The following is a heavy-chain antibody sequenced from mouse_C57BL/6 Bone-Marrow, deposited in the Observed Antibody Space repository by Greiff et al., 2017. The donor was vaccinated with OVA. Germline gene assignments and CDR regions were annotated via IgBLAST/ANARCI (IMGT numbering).Heavy chain of an antibody. CDR3: TRITTVVARGDY. V-gene: IGHV1-15*01. Sequence: QVQLQQSGAELVRPGASVTLSCKASGYTFTDYEMHWVKQTPVHGLEWIGAIDPETGGTAYNQKFKGKAILTADKSSSTAYMELRSLTSEDSAVYYCTRITTVVARGDYWGQGTTLTVSS. CDR1: GYTFTDYE. D-gene: IGHD1-1*01. J-gene: IGHJ2*01. CDR2: IDPETGGT.